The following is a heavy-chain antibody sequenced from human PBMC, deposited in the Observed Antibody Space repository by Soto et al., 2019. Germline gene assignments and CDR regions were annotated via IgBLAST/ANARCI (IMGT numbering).Heavy chain of an antibody. D-gene: IGHD1-26*01. CDR3: ARESTGALYFDL. J-gene: IGHJ2*01. Sequence: QVQLQESGPGLVKPSGTLSLTCAVSGGPISSRNWWSWVRQPPGKGLEWIGEMYDSGSTNYNPSLKSRVTISVDKSKNQFSLKLSSVTAADSAVYYCARESTGALYFDLWGRGALVTVSS. CDR2: MYDSGST. V-gene: IGHV4-4*02. CDR1: GGPISSRNW.